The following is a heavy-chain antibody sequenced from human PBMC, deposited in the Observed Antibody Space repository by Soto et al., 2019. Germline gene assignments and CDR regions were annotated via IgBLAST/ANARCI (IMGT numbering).Heavy chain of an antibody. V-gene: IGHV4-30-4*01. Sequence: QVQLQESGPGLVKPSQTLSLTCTVSGGSISSGDNCWSWIRQPPGKGLEWIGYNYYSGSTYYNPSLKSRVTISVDTSKNQFSLKLNSVTAADTAVYYCASNSYGYIFYDSWGQGTLVTVSS. CDR2: NYYSGST. D-gene: IGHD5-18*01. J-gene: IGHJ4*02. CDR1: GGSISSGDNC. CDR3: ASNSYGYIFYDS.